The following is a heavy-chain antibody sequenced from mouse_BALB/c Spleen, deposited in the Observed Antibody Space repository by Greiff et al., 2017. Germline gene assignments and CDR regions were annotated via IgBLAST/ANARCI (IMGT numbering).Heavy chain of an antibody. CDR2: IAPGSGST. V-gene: IGHV1S41*01. Sequence: DLVKPGASVKLSCKASGYTFTSYWINWIKQRPGQGLEWIGRIAPGSGSTYYNEMFKGKATLTVDTSSITAYIQLSSLSSEDSAVYFCARWLLASYAMDYWGQGTSVTVSS. CDR3: ARWLLASYAMDY. D-gene: IGHD2-3*01. J-gene: IGHJ4*01. CDR1: GYTFTSYW.